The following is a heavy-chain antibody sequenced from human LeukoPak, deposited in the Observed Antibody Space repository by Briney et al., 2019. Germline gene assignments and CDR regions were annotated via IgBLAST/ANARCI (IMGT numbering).Heavy chain of an antibody. Sequence: GGSLRLSCAASGFTFSSYAMSWVRQAPGKGLGWVSAISGSGGSTYYADSVKGRFTISRDNSKNTLYLQMNSLRAEDTAVYYCAKVFSVVLVPAAIHFDYWGQGTLVTVSS. D-gene: IGHD2-2*01. CDR1: GFTFSSYA. J-gene: IGHJ4*02. CDR3: AKVFSVVLVPAAIHFDY. CDR2: ISGSGGST. V-gene: IGHV3-23*01.